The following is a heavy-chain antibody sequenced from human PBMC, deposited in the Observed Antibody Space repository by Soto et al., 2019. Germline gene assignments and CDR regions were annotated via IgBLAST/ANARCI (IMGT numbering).Heavy chain of an antibody. V-gene: IGHV3-48*03. J-gene: IGHJ6*02. D-gene: IGHD1-26*01. CDR2: ISNSGNTI. CDR1: GFVFKNYE. CDR3: ARDIDDRDYYYGLDV. Sequence: GGSLRLSCVASGFVFKNYEMNWVRQAPGKGLEWISYISNSGNTIYVADSMRGRFTISRDNAKNSLFLQMNSLRADDTAVYYCARDIDDRDYYYGLDVWGQGTTVTVSS.